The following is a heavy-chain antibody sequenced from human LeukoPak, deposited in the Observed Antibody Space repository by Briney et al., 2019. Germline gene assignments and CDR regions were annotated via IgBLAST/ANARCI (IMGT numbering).Heavy chain of an antibody. CDR1: GFTFSKYG. J-gene: IGHJ4*02. V-gene: IGHV3-33*01. CDR3: AREWGLIAVAGGPGY. CDR2: IWYDGHNN. D-gene: IGHD2-21*01. Sequence: GGSLRLSCVASGFTFSKYGMHWVRQAPGKGLPWLAIIWYDGHNNYYADSVKGRFTISRDNSKNTLFLEMNDLKAEDTAVYYCAREWGLIAVAGGPGYWGQGTLVTVSS.